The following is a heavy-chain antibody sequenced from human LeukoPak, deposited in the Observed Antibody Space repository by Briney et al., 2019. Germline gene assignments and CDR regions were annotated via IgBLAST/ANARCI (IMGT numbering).Heavy chain of an antibody. Sequence: GSLRLSCAASGFTFSDYYMSWIRQAPGKGLEWVLYISSSGSTIYYADSVKGRFTISRDNAKNSLYLQMNSLRAEDTAVYYCARDRDGYCSSTSCYTIDYWGQGTLVTVSS. CDR2: ISSSGSTI. V-gene: IGHV3-11*04. CDR1: GFTFSDYY. CDR3: ARDRDGYCSSTSCYTIDY. D-gene: IGHD2-2*02. J-gene: IGHJ4*02.